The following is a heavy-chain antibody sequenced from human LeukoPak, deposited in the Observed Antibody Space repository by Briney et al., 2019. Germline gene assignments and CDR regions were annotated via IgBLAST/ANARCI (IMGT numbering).Heavy chain of an antibody. Sequence: PSETLSLTCTVSGGSISSHYWSWIRQPPGKGLEWIGYTYYSGSTNYNPSLKSRVTISVDTSKNQFSLKLSSVTAADTAVYYCARNVEGYDLWSGYHNWFDPWGQGTLVTVSS. D-gene: IGHD3-3*01. CDR1: GGSISSHY. V-gene: IGHV4-59*11. CDR2: TYYSGST. CDR3: ARNVEGYDLWSGYHNWFDP. J-gene: IGHJ5*02.